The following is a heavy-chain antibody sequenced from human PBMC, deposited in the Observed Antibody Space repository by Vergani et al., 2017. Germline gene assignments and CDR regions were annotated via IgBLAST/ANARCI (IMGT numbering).Heavy chain of an antibody. Sequence: QVQLVQSGAEVKKPGASVKVSCKASGYTFTGYYMHWVRQAPGQGLEWMGWINPNSGGTNYAQKFQGRVTMTRDTSISTAYMELSRLRSDDTAVYYCARNSDYDFWRGPKNWFDPWGQGTLVTVSS. J-gene: IGHJ5*02. D-gene: IGHD3-3*01. CDR2: INPNSGGT. CDR3: ARNSDYDFWRGPKNWFDP. V-gene: IGHV1-2*02. CDR1: GYTFTGYY.